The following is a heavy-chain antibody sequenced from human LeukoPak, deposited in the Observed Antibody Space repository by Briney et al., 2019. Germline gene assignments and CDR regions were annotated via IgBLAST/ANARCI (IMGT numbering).Heavy chain of an antibody. CDR2: INSDGSST. CDR1: GFTFSSYW. CDR3: ARDFGHCSSTSCFYFDY. D-gene: IGHD2-2*01. V-gene: IGHV3-74*01. Sequence: GGSLRLSCAASGFTFSSYWMHWVRQAPGKGLVWVSRINSDGSSTSYADSVKGRFTISRDNAKNTLYLQMNSLRAEGTAVYYCARDFGHCSSTSCFYFDYWGQGTLVTVSS. J-gene: IGHJ4*02.